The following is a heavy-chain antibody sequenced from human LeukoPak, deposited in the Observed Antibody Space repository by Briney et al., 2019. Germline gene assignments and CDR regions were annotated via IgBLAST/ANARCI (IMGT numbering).Heavy chain of an antibody. D-gene: IGHD3-16*02. CDR1: GYTLSEIS. CDR3: ARDGGMITFGGVIANNWFDP. CDR2: FDPEDGET. J-gene: IGHJ5*02. Sequence: GASVKVSCKVSGYTLSEISMQWVRQAPGKGLEWMGGFDPEDGETIYAQKFQGRVTMTEDTSTSTAYMELRSLRSDDTAVYYCARDGGMITFGGVIANNWFDPWGQGTLVTVSS. V-gene: IGHV1-24*01.